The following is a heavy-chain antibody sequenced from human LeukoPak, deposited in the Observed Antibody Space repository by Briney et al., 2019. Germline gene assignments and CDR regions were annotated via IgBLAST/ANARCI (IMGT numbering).Heavy chain of an antibody. CDR2: ISPWSDYI. D-gene: IGHD3-10*01. Sequence: GGSLRLSCAASGFTFSYYGMHWVRQAPGKGLEWVSAISPWSDYIYYVDSVKGRFTISRDYAKNSLYLQMNSLRAEDTALYYCGKDISAGGMDVWGQGTTVTVSS. J-gene: IGHJ6*02. V-gene: IGHV3-21*04. CDR3: GKDISAGGMDV. CDR1: GFTFSYYG.